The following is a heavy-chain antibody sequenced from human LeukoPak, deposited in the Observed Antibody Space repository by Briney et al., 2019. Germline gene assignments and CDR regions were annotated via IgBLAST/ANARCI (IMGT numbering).Heavy chain of an antibody. D-gene: IGHD6-13*01. CDR1: GGSISSSSYY. CDR2: IYYSGST. V-gene: IGHV4-39*01. J-gene: IGHJ4*02. CDR3: AGPTTQQQLSTFDY. Sequence: SETLSLTCTVSGGSISSSSYYWGWIRQPPGKGLEWIGSIYYSGSTYYNPSLKSRVTISVDTSKNQFSLKLSSVTAADTAVYYCAGPTTQQQLSTFDYWGQGTLVTASS.